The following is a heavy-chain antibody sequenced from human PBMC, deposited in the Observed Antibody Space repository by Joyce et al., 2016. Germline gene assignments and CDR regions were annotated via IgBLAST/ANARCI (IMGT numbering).Heavy chain of an antibody. CDR2: IHAGSGVT. CDR1: GYSFTNYA. V-gene: IGHV1-3*05. J-gene: IGHJ4*02. Sequence: QVLLVQSGPAQKEPGASMTLSCKTSGYSFTNYALNWVRQAPGQGLEWMGRIHAGSGVTMFSQKFYDRVSITTDTSASTVYMEMRGLTSADTATYYCTRSLPHGDGDKRATDIWGRGTLVTVSS. CDR3: TRSLPHGDGDKRATDI. D-gene: IGHD7-27*01.